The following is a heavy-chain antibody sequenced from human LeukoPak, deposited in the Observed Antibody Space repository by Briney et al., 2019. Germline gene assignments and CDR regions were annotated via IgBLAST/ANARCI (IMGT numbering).Heavy chain of an antibody. CDR1: GFTFSDYW. CDR3: ARWAADSGIYYIAS. V-gene: IGHV3-7*01. D-gene: IGHD3-10*01. J-gene: IGHJ4*02. CDR2: IRQDANVK. Sequence: GGSLRLSCAAYGFTFSDYWMTWDRQAPGKGLQWVASIRQDANVKYYVDSVRGRFTISRDNAESSLHLQMNSLRVEDMAVYYCARWAADSGIYYIASWGQGSLVTVSS.